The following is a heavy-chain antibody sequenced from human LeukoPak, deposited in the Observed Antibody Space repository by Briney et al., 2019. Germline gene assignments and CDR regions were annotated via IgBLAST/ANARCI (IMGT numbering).Heavy chain of an antibody. Sequence: ASVKVSCKASGYTFTSYGISWVQQAPGQGLEWMGWISAYNGNTNYAQKLQGRVTMTTDTSTSTAYMELRSLRSDDTAVYYCAREGLDCSSTSCPGEFDYWGQGTLVTVSS. V-gene: IGHV1-18*04. J-gene: IGHJ4*02. CDR1: GYTFTSYG. CDR3: AREGLDCSSTSCPGEFDY. D-gene: IGHD2-2*01. CDR2: ISAYNGNT.